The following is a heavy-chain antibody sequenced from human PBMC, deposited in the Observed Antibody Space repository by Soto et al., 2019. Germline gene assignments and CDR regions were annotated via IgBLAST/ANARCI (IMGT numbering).Heavy chain of an antibody. J-gene: IGHJ5*02. D-gene: IGHD6-6*01. V-gene: IGHV1-18*01. CDR2: ISAYNGNT. CDR3: ARDWVEYSSSYDWFDP. CDR1: GYTFTSYG. Sequence: ASVKGSCKASGYTFTSYGISWVRQAPGQGLEWMGWISAYNGNTNYAQKLQGRVTMTTDTSTSTAYMELRSLRSDDTAVYYCARDWVEYSSSYDWFDPWGQGTLVTVSA.